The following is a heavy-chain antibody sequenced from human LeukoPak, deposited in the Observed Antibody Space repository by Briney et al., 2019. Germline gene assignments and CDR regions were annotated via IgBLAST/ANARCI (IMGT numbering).Heavy chain of an antibody. J-gene: IGHJ4*02. Sequence: GASVKVSCKASGYTFTGYYMHWVRQAPGQGLEWMGWINPNSGGTNCAQKFQGRVTMTRDTSISTAYMELSRLRSDDTAVYYCARVGGSYYGGHYYFDYWGQGTLVTVSS. CDR1: GYTFTGYY. CDR2: INPNSGGT. D-gene: IGHD1-26*01. CDR3: ARVGGSYYGGHYYFDY. V-gene: IGHV1-2*02.